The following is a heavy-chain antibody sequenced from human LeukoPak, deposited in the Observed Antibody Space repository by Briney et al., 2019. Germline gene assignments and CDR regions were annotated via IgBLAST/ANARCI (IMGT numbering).Heavy chain of an antibody. CDR2: IYYSGST. Sequence: SETLSLTCTVSGGSISSYYWSWIRQPPGKGLEWIGYIYYSGSTNYNPSLKSRVTISVDTSKNQFSLKLSSVTAADTAVYYCARMGEDGYALFDYWGQGTLVTVSS. CDR3: ARMGEDGYALFDY. CDR1: GGSISSYY. J-gene: IGHJ4*02. D-gene: IGHD5-24*01. V-gene: IGHV4-59*01.